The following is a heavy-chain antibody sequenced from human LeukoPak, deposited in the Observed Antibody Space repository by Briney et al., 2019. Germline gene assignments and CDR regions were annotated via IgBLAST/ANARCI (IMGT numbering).Heavy chain of an antibody. CDR3: ARVRGIAARPSGFDY. J-gene: IGHJ4*02. V-gene: IGHV1-18*01. D-gene: IGHD6-6*01. CDR1: GYTFTSYG. CDR2: ISAYNGNT. Sequence: ASVKVSCKASGYTFTSYGISWVRQAPGQGLEWMGWISAYNGNTNYAQKLQGRVTMTTDTSTSTAYMELRSLRSDDTAVYYCARVRGIAARPSGFDYWGQGTLVTVSS.